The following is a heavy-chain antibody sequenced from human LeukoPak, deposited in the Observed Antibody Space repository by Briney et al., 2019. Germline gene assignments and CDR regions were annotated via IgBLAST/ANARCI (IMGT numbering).Heavy chain of an antibody. V-gene: IGHV5-51*01. CDR3: ARGDCSGGSCYREGLYYFDY. CDR2: IYPGDSDT. Sequence: LGGPLQISCKGSGYRFTSYWIGGVRQMPGKGLEGMGIIYPGDSDTRYSPSFQGQVTISADKSISTAYLQWSSLKASDTAMYYCARGDCSGGSCYREGLYYFDYWGQGTLVTVSS. CDR1: GYRFTSYW. J-gene: IGHJ4*02. D-gene: IGHD2-15*01.